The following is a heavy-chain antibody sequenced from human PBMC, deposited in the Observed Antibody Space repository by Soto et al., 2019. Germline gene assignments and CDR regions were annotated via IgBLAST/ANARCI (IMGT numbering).Heavy chain of an antibody. Sequence: SETLSLTCAVYGGSFSGYYWSWIRQPPGKGLEWIGEINHSGSTNYNPSLKSRVTISVDTSKNQFSLKLSSVTAADTAVYYCASGGVVVVKAFDIWGQGTMVTVSS. D-gene: IGHD2-15*01. CDR2: INHSGST. CDR3: ASGGVVVVKAFDI. V-gene: IGHV4-34*01. J-gene: IGHJ3*02. CDR1: GGSFSGYY.